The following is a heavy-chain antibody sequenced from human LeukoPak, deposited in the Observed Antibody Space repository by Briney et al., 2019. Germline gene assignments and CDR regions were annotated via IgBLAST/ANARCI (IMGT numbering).Heavy chain of an antibody. D-gene: IGHD2-15*01. Sequence: GGSLRLSCAAAGFTFSNAWMSWVRQAPGKGLEWVGRIKSKTDGGTTDYAAPVKGRFTISRDDSKNKLYVQMNSLKTEDTAVYYCTTGDCSGGSCYWGGYYYYYMDVWGKGTTVTVSS. CDR1: GFTFSNAW. CDR2: IKSKTDGGTT. CDR3: TTGDCSGGSCYWGGYYYYYMDV. V-gene: IGHV3-15*01. J-gene: IGHJ6*03.